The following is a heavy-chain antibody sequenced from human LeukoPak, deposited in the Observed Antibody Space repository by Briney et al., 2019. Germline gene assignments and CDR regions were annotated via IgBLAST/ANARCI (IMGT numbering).Heavy chain of an antibody. Sequence: PGGSLRLSCAASGFTFSTYSMNWVRQAPGKGLEWVSSISSSRDHIYYADSVKGRFTISRDNAENSLHLQMSSLRAEDTAVYYCARDGPCCYSPSCYASWYFDLWGRGTLVTVSS. D-gene: IGHD2-2*01. CDR1: GFTFSTYS. V-gene: IGHV3-21*01. CDR2: ISSSRDHI. CDR3: ARDGPCCYSPSCYASWYFDL. J-gene: IGHJ2*01.